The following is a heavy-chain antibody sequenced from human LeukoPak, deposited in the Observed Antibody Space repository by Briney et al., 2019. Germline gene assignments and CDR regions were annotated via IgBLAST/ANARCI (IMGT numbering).Heavy chain of an antibody. V-gene: IGHV3-30*03. CDR2: ISYDGSNK. Sequence: GRSLRLSCAASGFTFSSYGMHWVRQAPGKGLEWVAVISYDGSNKYYADSVKGRFTISRDNSKNTLYLQMNSLRAEDTAVYYCAVGDFDYWGQGNLVTVS. CDR1: GFTFSSYG. D-gene: IGHD3-10*01. CDR3: AVGDFDY. J-gene: IGHJ4*02.